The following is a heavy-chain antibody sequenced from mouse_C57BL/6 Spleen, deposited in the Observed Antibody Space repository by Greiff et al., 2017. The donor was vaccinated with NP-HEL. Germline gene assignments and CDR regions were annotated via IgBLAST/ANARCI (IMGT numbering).Heavy chain of an antibody. CDR1: GFTFSSYA. V-gene: IGHV5-4*01. J-gene: IGHJ4*01. Sequence: EVQLQESGGGLVKPGGSLKLSCAASGFTFSSYAMSWVRQTPEKRLEWVATISDGGSYTYYPENVKGRFTITRDNAKNNLYLQMSHLKSEDTAMYYCARDRDGYAMDYWGQGTSVTVSS. CDR2: ISDGGSYT. CDR3: ARDRDGYAMDY.